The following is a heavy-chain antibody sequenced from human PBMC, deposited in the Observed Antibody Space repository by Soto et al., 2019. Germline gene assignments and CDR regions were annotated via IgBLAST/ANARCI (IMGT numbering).Heavy chain of an antibody. CDR3: ARTFDYYGMDV. V-gene: IGHV4-38-2*01. CDR1: GYSIASGYY. J-gene: IGHJ6*02. Sequence: SETLSLPCAVSGYSIASGYYWAWIRQSPGKGLEWIGSIYHAGSVYYNPYLNGQVALSMDTSKNHFSLKLTSVIAADTAVYYCARTFDYYGMDVWGQGTTVTVSS. CDR2: IYHAGSV.